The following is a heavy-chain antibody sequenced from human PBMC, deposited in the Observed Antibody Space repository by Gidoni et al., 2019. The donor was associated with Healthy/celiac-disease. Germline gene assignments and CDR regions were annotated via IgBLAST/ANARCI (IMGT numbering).Heavy chain of an antibody. CDR2: SIPTFGTA. Sequence: QVQLVQSGAEVKKPGSSVKVSCKASGGTFSSYAISWVRQAPGQGLEWMGGSIPTFGTANYAQKFQGRVTITTDESTRTAYMELSSLRSEDTAVYYCARGGSMYCGGDCSDNWFDPWGQGTLVTVSS. CDR1: GGTFSSYA. V-gene: IGHV1-69*01. D-gene: IGHD2-21*02. CDR3: ARGGSMYCGGDCSDNWFDP. J-gene: IGHJ5*02.